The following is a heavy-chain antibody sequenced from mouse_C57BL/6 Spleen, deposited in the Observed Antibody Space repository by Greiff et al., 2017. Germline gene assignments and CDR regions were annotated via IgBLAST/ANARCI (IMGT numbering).Heavy chain of an antibody. CDR1: GFTFSSYG. J-gene: IGHJ4*01. CDR3: ARHDFYGSSFYYYAMDY. D-gene: IGHD1-1*01. V-gene: IGHV5-6*01. CDR2: ISSGGSYT. Sequence: EVKLVESGGDLVKPGGSLKLSCAASGFTFSSYGMSWVRPTPDKRLEWVATISSGGSYTYYPDSVKGRFTISRDNAKNTLYLQMSSLKSEDTAMYYCARHDFYGSSFYYYAMDYWGQGTSVTVSS.